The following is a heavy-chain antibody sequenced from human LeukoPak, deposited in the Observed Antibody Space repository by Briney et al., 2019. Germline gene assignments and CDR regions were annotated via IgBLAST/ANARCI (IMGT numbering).Heavy chain of an antibody. CDR3: ARQGSTFENYYYFYMDV. CDR2: IYPGNSNT. CDR1: GYNFDPYW. D-gene: IGHD2-2*01. V-gene: IGHV5-51*01. J-gene: IGHJ6*03. Sequence: GESLKISCKGSGYNFDPYWIAWVRQMPGKGLEWMGMIYPGNSNTRYSPSFQGQVTFSADKSITTAYLQWTTLKASDTAMYYCARQGSTFENYYYFYMDVWGRGTTVTVSS.